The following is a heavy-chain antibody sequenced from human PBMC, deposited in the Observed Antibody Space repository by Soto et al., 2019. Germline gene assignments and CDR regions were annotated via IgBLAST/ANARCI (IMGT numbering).Heavy chain of an antibody. D-gene: IGHD3-3*01. CDR1: GFTFSSYS. CDR3: ASLPSREGLEVQNYFDY. CDR2: ISSSSSTI. Sequence: GGSLRLSCAASGFTFSSYSMNWVRQAPGKGLEWVSYISSSSSTIYYADSVKGRFTISRDNAKNSLYLQMNSLRDEDTAVYYCASLPSREGLEVQNYFDYWGQGTLVTVSS. J-gene: IGHJ4*02. V-gene: IGHV3-48*02.